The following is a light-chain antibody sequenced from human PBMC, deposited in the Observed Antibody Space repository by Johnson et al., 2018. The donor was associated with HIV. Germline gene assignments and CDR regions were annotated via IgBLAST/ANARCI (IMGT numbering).Light chain of an antibody. CDR2: DND. Sequence: QSVLTQPPSVSAAPGQKVTISCSGSSSNIGNNYISWYQHLPRTAPKLLIYDNDKRPLGIPDRFSGSKSGTSATLGITGLQTGDEADYYCGTWDSSLSVYVFGTGTKVTVL. CDR1: SSNIGNNY. J-gene: IGLJ1*01. CDR3: GTWDSSLSVYV. V-gene: IGLV1-51*01.